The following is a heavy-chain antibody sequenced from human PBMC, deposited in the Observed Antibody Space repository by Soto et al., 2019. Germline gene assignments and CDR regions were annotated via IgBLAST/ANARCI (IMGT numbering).Heavy chain of an antibody. V-gene: IGHV3-30*03. D-gene: IGHD2-21*01. CDR3: APGHRGFTGIPAVIPDPYWFDR. Sequence: GGSLRLSCAASGFTFGVYNIQWVRQAPGRGLECVAVISYNGRDEYYEDSVKGRFTISRDNSQNKLYLQMNSLRLEDTPVYYCAPGHRGFTGIPAVIPDPYWFDRWGQGALVTVSS. CDR2: ISYNGRDE. J-gene: IGHJ5*01. CDR1: GFTFGVYN.